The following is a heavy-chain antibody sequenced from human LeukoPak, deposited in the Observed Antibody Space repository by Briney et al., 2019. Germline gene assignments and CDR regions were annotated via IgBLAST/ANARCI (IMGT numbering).Heavy chain of an antibody. D-gene: IGHD4-11*01. Sequence: PGRPLTLSCAASGFTFSHYGMHWVRQAPGKGLEWVAVIWSDGTNKYYADSVKGRFTIYRDDSQNRVFLQMNSLRAEDTALYYCAKDAQRGFDYSNSLEYWGKGALVSVSS. J-gene: IGHJ4*02. CDR2: IWSDGTNK. CDR1: GFTFSHYG. CDR3: AKDAQRGFDYSNSLEY. V-gene: IGHV3-33*06.